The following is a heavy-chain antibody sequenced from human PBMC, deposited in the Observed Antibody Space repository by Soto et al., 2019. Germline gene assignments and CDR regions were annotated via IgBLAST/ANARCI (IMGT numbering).Heavy chain of an antibody. CDR1: GGSISSGDYY. V-gene: IGHV4-30-4*01. Sequence: QVQLQESGPGLVKPSQTLSLTCTVSGGSISSGDYYWSWIRQPPGKGLEWIGYIYYSGSTYYNPSLKSRVTISVDKSKNQFSLKLSSVSAADTDVYYCASVELLWCGELFPRHFDYWGQGTLVTVSS. J-gene: IGHJ4*02. CDR2: IYYSGST. D-gene: IGHD3-10*01. CDR3: ASVELLWCGELFPRHFDY.